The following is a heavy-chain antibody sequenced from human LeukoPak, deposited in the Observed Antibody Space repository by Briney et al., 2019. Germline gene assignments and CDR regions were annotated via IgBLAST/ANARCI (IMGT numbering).Heavy chain of an antibody. CDR1: GYTFTSYD. Sequence: GASVKVSCKASGYTFTSYDINWVRQAPGQGLEWMGIINPSGGSRSYAQKFQGRVTMTRDTSTSTVYMELSSLRSEDTAVYYCARGRDSYGIDYWGQGTLVTVSS. CDR3: ARGRDSYGIDY. D-gene: IGHD5-18*01. V-gene: IGHV1-46*01. J-gene: IGHJ4*02. CDR2: INPSGGSR.